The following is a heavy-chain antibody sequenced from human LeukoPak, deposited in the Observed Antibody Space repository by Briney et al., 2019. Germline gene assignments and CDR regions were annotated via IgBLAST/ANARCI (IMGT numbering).Heavy chain of an antibody. CDR1: GGTFSSYA. J-gene: IGHJ5*02. D-gene: IGHD3-10*01. V-gene: IGHV1-69*04. CDR3: ARARGSGSYLSWFDP. Sequence: PVKVSCKASGGTFSSYAISWVRQAPGQGLEWMGRIIPILGIANYAQKFQGRVTITADKSTSTAYMELSSLRSEDTAVYYCARARGSGSYLSWFDPWGQGTLVTVSS. CDR2: IIPILGIA.